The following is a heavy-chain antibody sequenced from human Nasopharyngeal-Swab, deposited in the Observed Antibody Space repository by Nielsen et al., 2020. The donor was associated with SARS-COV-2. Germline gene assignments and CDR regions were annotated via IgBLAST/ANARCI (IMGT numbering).Heavy chain of an antibody. J-gene: IGHJ6*03. Sequence: WVRQAPGQGLEWMGWISAYNGNTNYAQKLQGRVTMTTDTSTSTAYMVLRSLRSDDTAVYYCARVSREIEYSSSLYYYYYYMDVWGKGTTVTVSS. V-gene: IGHV1-18*01. CDR2: ISAYNGNT. CDR3: ARVSREIEYSSSLYYYYYYMDV. D-gene: IGHD6-6*01.